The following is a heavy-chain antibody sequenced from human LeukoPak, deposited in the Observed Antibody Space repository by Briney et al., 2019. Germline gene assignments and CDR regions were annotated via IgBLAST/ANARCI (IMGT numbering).Heavy chain of an antibody. Sequence: GGSLRLSCAASGFTFSTYSMNWVRQAPGKGLEWVSYISSDSSTIYYADSVKGRFSTSRDNAKNSLYLQMNSLRAEDTAVYYCARDRFGTRGYYMDVWGKGTTVTISS. CDR2: ISSDSSTI. CDR3: ARDRFGTRGYYMDV. V-gene: IGHV3-48*01. D-gene: IGHD3-10*01. CDR1: GFTFSTYS. J-gene: IGHJ6*03.